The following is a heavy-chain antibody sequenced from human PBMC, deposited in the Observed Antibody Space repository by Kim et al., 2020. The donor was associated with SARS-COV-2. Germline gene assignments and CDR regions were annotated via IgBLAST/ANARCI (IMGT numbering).Heavy chain of an antibody. CDR3: ARGWTTVTIEGLYWFDP. J-gene: IGHJ5*02. D-gene: IGHD4-17*01. Sequence: ASVKVSCKASGYTFTGYYMHWVRQAPGQGLEWMGWINPNSGGTNYAQKFQGWVTMTRDTSISTAYMELSRLRSDDTAVYYCARGWTTVTIEGLYWFDPWGQGTLVTVSS. V-gene: IGHV1-2*04. CDR2: INPNSGGT. CDR1: GYTFTGYY.